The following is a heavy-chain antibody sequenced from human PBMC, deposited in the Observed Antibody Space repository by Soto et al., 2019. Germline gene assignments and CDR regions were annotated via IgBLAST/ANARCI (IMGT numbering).Heavy chain of an antibody. CDR1: GFVLSDFQ. Sequence: GGSLRLACAASGFVLSDFQFNWVRQAPGGGLEWLSSITGTSAFTEYAESIEGRFTISRDNPNKLLFLHMDNLRPEDTAVYYCARDNLAFQGAFDLWGQGALVTVSS. CDR3: ARDNLAFQGAFDL. V-gene: IGHV3-21*01. CDR2: ITGTSAFT. J-gene: IGHJ4*02. D-gene: IGHD3-16*01.